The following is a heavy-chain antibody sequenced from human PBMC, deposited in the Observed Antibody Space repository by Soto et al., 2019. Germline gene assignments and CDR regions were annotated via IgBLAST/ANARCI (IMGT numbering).Heavy chain of an antibody. CDR1: GGTFSSYA. D-gene: IGHD2-2*01. V-gene: IGHV1-69*01. CDR2: IIPIFGTA. J-gene: IGHJ6*02. CDR3: ARDIVVVPRYGMDV. Sequence: QVQLVQSGAEVKKPGSSVKVSCNASGGTFSSYAISWVLQAPGQGLEWMGGIIPIFGTANYAQKFQGRVTINADESTSTAYMELSSLRSEDTAVYYCARDIVVVPRYGMDVWGQGTTVTVSS.